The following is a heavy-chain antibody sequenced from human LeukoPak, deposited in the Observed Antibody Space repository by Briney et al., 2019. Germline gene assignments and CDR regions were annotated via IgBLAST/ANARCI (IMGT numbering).Heavy chain of an antibody. V-gene: IGHV1-18*01. CDR1: GYTFTSYG. J-gene: IGHJ4*02. CDR3: ARTDMLYSSGWFDY. D-gene: IGHD6-19*01. Sequence: ASVKVSCKASGYTFTSYGISWVRQAPGQGLEWMGWISAYNGNTNYAQKLQGRVTMTTDTSTSTAYMELRSLRSDDTAAYYCARTDMLYSSGWFDYWGQGTLVTVSS. CDR2: ISAYNGNT.